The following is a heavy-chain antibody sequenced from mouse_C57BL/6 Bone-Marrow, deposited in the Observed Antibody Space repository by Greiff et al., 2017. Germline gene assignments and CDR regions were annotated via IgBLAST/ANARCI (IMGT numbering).Heavy chain of an antibody. J-gene: IGHJ4*01. CDR3: ARSYYYYAMDY. Sequence: VQLQQSGAELVRPGTSVKVSCKASGYAFTNYLIEWVKQRPGQGLEWIGVINPGSGGTNYNEKFKGKATLTAAKSSSTAYMQLSSLTSEDSAVYFCARSYYYYAMDYWGQGTSVTVSS. V-gene: IGHV1-54*01. D-gene: IGHD1-1*01. CDR2: INPGSGGT. CDR1: GYAFTNYL.